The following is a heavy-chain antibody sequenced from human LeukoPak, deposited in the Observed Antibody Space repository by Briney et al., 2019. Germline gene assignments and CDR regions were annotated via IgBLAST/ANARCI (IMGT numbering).Heavy chain of an antibody. V-gene: IGHV4-38-2*01. J-gene: IGHJ6*03. CDR3: AKVYDFWSGYYPYYYYYYYMDV. D-gene: IGHD3-3*01. Sequence: KPSETLSLTCAVSGYSISSGYYWGWIRQPPGKGLEWIGSIYHSGSTYYNPSLKSRVTISVDTSKNQFSLKLSSVTDAETAVYYCAKVYDFWSGYYPYYYYYYYMDVWGKGTTVTVSS. CDR2: IYHSGST. CDR1: GYSISSGYY.